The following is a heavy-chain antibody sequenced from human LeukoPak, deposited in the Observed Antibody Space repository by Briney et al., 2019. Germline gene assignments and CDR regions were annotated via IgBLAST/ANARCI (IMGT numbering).Heavy chain of an antibody. CDR3: ARAPSGFTYGPGDH. D-gene: IGHD5-18*01. V-gene: IGHV1-18*01. J-gene: IGHJ4*02. CDR2: ISTYDGNA. Sequence: ASVKVSCKASGYSFTSYGITWARQAPGQGLEWMGWISTYDGNANYAQKLQGRVTMTTDTSTITAYMELRSLRSDDTAVCYCARAPSGFTYGPGDHWGQGTLVTVSS. CDR1: GYSFTSYG.